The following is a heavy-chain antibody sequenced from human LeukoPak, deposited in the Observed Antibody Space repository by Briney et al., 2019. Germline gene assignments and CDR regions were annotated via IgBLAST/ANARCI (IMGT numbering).Heavy chain of an antibody. Sequence: PGGFLRLSCAASGFTFSSYAMSWVRQAPGKGLEWVSAISGSGGSTYYADSVKGRFTISRDNSKNTLYLQMNSLRAEDTAVYYCAKERDYDFWSGYLNSFDYWGQGTLVTVSS. D-gene: IGHD3-3*01. CDR3: AKERDYDFWSGYLNSFDY. CDR1: GFTFSSYA. J-gene: IGHJ4*02. V-gene: IGHV3-23*01. CDR2: ISGSGGST.